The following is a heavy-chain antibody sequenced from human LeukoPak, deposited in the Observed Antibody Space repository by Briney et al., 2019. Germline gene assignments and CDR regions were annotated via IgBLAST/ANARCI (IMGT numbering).Heavy chain of an antibody. D-gene: IGHD3-16*01. CDR2: IKSKTDGGTT. CDR1: GFTFSNAW. CDR3: TTKEGGGRSLFDY. Sequence: GGSLRLSCAASGFTFSNAWMSWVRQAPGKGLEWVGRIKSKTDGGTTDDAAPVKGRFTISRDDSKNTLYLQMNSLKTEDTAVYYCTTKEGGGRSLFDYWGQGTLVTVSS. V-gene: IGHV3-15*01. J-gene: IGHJ4*02.